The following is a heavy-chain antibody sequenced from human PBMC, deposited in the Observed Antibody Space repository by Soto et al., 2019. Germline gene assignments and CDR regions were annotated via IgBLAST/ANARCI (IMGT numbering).Heavy chain of an antibody. J-gene: IGHJ4*02. CDR1: GFSFSTYG. Sequence: QVQLVESGGGVVQPGRSVRLSCEASGFSFSTYGMHWVRQAPGRGLEWVAVILTDASRKYYADSVKGRFTISRDNSEKTVFLEMNSLRVEDTATYSCAKHRAHGDYGQFDSWGQGTLVTVSS. V-gene: IGHV3-30*18. CDR3: AKHRAHGDYGQFDS. D-gene: IGHD4-17*01. CDR2: ILTDASRK.